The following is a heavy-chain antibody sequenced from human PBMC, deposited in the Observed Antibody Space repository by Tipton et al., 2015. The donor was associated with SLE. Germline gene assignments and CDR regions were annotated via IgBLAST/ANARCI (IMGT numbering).Heavy chain of an antibody. CDR3: ARDLTVPYCSSSSCGDDAFDI. CDR1: GGSISSHY. V-gene: IGHV4-59*11. CDR2: IYYSGST. Sequence: TLSLTCTVSGGSISSHYWSWIRQPPGKGLEWIGYIYYSGSTNYNPSLRSRVTISVDMSKNQFSLKLSSVTAADPAVYYCARDLTVPYCSSSSCGDDAFDIWGQGTMVTVSS. J-gene: IGHJ3*02. D-gene: IGHD2-2*01.